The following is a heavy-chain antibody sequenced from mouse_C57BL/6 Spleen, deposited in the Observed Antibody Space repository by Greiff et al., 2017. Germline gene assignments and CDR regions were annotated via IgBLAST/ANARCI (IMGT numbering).Heavy chain of an antibody. CDR2: IYPGDGDT. D-gene: IGHD6-1*01. CDR3: ARRDKQRGDFDF. CDR1: GYAFSSSW. J-gene: IGHJ1*03. V-gene: IGHV1-82*01. Sequence: VQRVESGPELVKPGASVKISCKASGYAFSSSWMNWVKQRHGTGLEWIGRIYPGDGDTNYNGKFKGKATLTADKSSSTAYMQLSSLTSEDSAVYFCARRDKQRGDFDFWGTGTTVTVSS.